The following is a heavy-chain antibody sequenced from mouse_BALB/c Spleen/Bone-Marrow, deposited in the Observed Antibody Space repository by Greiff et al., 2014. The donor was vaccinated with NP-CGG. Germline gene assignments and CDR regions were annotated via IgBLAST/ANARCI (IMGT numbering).Heavy chain of an antibody. Sequence: EVLLVESGGDLVKPGGSLKLSCAASGFTFSSYAMSWVRQTPEKRLEWVATISSGGSYTYYLDSVKERFSIARDNAKNTLYQQMSSLSCEDTAVYYCARPSCDGHAMDYWGQGTSVTVSS. D-gene: IGHD2-3*01. CDR2: ISSGGSYT. J-gene: IGHJ4*01. CDR3: ARPSCDGHAMDY. CDR1: GFTFSSYA. V-gene: IGHV5-9-1*01.